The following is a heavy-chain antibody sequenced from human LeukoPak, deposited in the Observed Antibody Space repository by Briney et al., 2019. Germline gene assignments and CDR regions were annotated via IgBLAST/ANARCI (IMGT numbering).Heavy chain of an antibody. CDR3: ARHTLFEY. D-gene: IGHD3-10*02. V-gene: IGHV4-59*08. J-gene: IGHJ4*02. CDR2: IYYSGNT. Sequence: PSETLSLTCTVSGDSISSYYWSWIRQPPGKGLEWIGYIYYSGNTNYNPSLQSRVTLSVDTSKNQFSLKLSSVTAADTAVYYCARHTLFEYWGQGTLVTVSS. CDR1: GDSISSYY.